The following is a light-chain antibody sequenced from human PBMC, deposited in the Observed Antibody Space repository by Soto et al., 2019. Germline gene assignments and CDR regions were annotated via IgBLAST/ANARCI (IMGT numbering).Light chain of an antibody. CDR1: QSISSY. J-gene: IGKJ4*01. V-gene: IGKV1-39*01. Sequence: DIQMTQSPSSLSASIGDRVTITCRASQSISSYLNWYQQKPGKAPKLLIYGASSLQSGVPSRFSGSGSGTGFTLTISSLQPEDFATYYCQQSYTTPLTFGGGTKVEIK. CDR2: GAS. CDR3: QQSYTTPLT.